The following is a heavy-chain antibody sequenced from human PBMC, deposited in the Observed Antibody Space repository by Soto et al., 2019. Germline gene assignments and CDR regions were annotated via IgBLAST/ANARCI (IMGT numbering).Heavy chain of an antibody. CDR1: GFTFSSYA. J-gene: IGHJ6*02. D-gene: IGHD2-21*02. CDR3: AKELPIVVVTARPLLYNMDV. V-gene: IGHV3-23*01. CDR2: ISGSGGRT. Sequence: GGSLRLSCAASGFTFSSYAMSWVRQAPGKGLEWVSAISGSGGRTYYADSVKGRFTISRDNSKNTLYLQMNSLRAEDTAVYYCAKELPIVVVTARPLLYNMDVWGQGTTVTVS.